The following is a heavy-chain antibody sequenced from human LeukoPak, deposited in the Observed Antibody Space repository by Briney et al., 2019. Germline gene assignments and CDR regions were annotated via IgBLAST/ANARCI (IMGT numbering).Heavy chain of an antibody. CDR2: ISSSSSTI. CDR1: GFTFSSYS. J-gene: IGHJ4*02. CDR3: ARDRTYYYDSSGYYEMGNFDY. Sequence: GGSLRLSCAASGFTFSSYSVNWVRQAPGKGLEWVSYISSSSSTIYYADSVKGRFTISRDNAKNSLYLQMNSLRDEDTAVYYCARDRTYYYDSSGYYEMGNFDYWGQGTLVTVSS. V-gene: IGHV3-48*02. D-gene: IGHD3-22*01.